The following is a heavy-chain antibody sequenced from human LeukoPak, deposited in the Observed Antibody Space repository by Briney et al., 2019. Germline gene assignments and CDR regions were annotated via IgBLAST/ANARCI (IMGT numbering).Heavy chain of an antibody. V-gene: IGHV4-61*01. CDR1: GGSVSSGSYY. CDR3: AARGIRSGGHGYY. CDR2: IYYSGST. Sequence: SETLSLTCTVSGGSVSSGSYYWSWIRQPPGKGLEWIGYIYYSGSTNYNPSLKSRVTISVDTSKNQFSLKLSPVTAADTAVYYCAARGIRSGGHGYYWGQGTLVTVSS. D-gene: IGHD1-26*01. J-gene: IGHJ4*02.